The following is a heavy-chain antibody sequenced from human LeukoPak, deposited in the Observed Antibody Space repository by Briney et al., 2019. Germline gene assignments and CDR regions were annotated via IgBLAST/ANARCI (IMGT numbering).Heavy chain of an antibody. CDR3: ARNRNSADWGYYFDY. J-gene: IGHJ4*02. CDR1: GGSISSDSYY. Sequence: SETLSLTCTVSGGSISSDSYYWSWIRQPAGEGLEWIGRIYTSGSTNYNPSLKSRGTMLVDTSKNQFSLKLRSVTAADTAVYNCARNRNSADWGYYFDYWGQGTLVTVSS. D-gene: IGHD7-27*01. CDR2: IYTSGST. V-gene: IGHV4-61*02.